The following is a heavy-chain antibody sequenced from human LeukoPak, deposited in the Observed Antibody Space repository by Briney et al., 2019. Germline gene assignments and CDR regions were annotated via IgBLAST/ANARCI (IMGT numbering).Heavy chain of an antibody. CDR1: GDSISSYY. Sequence: SETLSLTCTVSGDSISSYYWSWIRQPPGKGLEWIGYIYYSGSTNYNPSLKSRVTISVDTSKNQFSLKLSSVTAADTAVYYCASITVDTAMVYFDYWGQGTLVTVSS. V-gene: IGHV4-59*08. D-gene: IGHD5-18*01. CDR2: IYYSGST. J-gene: IGHJ4*02. CDR3: ASITVDTAMVYFDY.